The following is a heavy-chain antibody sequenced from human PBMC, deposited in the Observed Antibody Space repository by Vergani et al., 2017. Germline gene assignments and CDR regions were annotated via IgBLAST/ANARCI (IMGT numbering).Heavy chain of an antibody. D-gene: IGHD5-18*01. Sequence: EVQLVESGGGLVQPGGSLRLSCAASGFTFSSYWMSWVRQAPGKGLEWVANIKQDGSEKYYVDSVKGRFTISRDNAKNSLYLQMNSLRAEDTAVYYCARVSHRGIQLWLHPANDAFDIWGQGTMVTVSS. V-gene: IGHV3-7*03. CDR1: GFTFSSYW. J-gene: IGHJ3*02. CDR2: IKQDGSEK. CDR3: ARVSHRGIQLWLHPANDAFDI.